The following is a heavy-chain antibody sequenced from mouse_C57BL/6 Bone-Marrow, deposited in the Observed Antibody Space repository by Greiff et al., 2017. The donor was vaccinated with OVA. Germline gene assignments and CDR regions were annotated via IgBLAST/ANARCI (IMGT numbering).Heavy chain of an antibody. CDR2: INPNNGGT. V-gene: IGHV1-26*01. D-gene: IGHD4-1*01. J-gene: IGHJ2*01. CDR1: GYTFTDYY. CDR3: AREVWDGFDY. Sequence: VQLKQSGPELVKPGASVKISCKASGYTFTDYYMNWVKQSHGKSLEWIGDINPNNGGTSYNQKFKGKATLTVDKSSSTAYMELRSLTSEDSAVYYCAREVWDGFDYWGQGTTLTVSS.